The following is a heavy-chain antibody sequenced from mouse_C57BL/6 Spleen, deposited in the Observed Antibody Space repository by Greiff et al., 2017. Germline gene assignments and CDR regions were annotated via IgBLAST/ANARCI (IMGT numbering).Heavy chain of an antibody. J-gene: IGHJ4*01. Sequence: VKLMESGAELARPGASVTMSCKASGYTFTSYTMHWVKQRPGQGLEWIGYINPSSGYTKYNQKFKDKATLTADKSSSTAYMQLSSLTSEDSAVYYCARPITTVVDYYAMDYWGQGTSVTVSS. V-gene: IGHV1-4*01. CDR1: GYTFTSYT. CDR3: ARPITTVVDYYAMDY. D-gene: IGHD1-1*01. CDR2: INPSSGYT.